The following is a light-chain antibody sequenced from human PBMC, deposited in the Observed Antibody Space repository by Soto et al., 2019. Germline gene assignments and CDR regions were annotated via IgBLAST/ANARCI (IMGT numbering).Light chain of an antibody. J-gene: IGLJ2*01. CDR3: SSYTTGSTPVV. Sequence: QSSLTQRACVSGSPGQSVTISCTGTSSDVGGYNYVSWYQQHPGKAPKFMIYDVSNRPSGVSTRFSGSKSGNTASLTISGLQAEDEADYYCSSYTTGSTPVVFGGGTKLTVL. CDR2: DVS. V-gene: IGLV2-14*01. CDR1: SSDVGGYNY.